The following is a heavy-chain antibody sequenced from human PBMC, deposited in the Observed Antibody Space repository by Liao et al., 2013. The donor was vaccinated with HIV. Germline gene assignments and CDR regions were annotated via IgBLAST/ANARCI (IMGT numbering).Heavy chain of an antibody. CDR1: GASVNSGSYH. D-gene: IGHD1-26*01. Sequence: QVQLQESGPGLVKPSQTLSLSCTVSGASVNSGSYHWSWIRQPAGKGLEWIGRIYTSGSTNYNPSLKSRVTISMDTSKNQFSLKLRSVTAADTAVYYCARDGSGIEVAYWGQGTLVTVSS. CDR3: ARDGSGIEVAY. CDR2: IYTSGST. V-gene: IGHV4-61*02. J-gene: IGHJ4*02.